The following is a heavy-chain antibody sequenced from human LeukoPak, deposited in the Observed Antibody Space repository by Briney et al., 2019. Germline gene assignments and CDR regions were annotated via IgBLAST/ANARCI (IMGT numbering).Heavy chain of an antibody. CDR1: GFSFSDYY. CDR3: ARALWFGESYGMDV. D-gene: IGHD3-10*01. CDR2: ISGSGNTI. V-gene: IGHV3-11*01. Sequence: GGSLRLSCAASGFSFSDYYMSWIRQAPGKGLEWVSHISGSGNTINYADSVKGRFTISRDNAENSLYLQMNSLRAEDTAVYYCARALWFGESYGMDVWGQGTTVTVSS. J-gene: IGHJ6*02.